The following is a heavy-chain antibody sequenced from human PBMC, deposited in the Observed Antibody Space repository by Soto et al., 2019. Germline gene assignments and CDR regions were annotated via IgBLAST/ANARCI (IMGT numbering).Heavy chain of an antibody. V-gene: IGHV4-39*01. CDR3: ARLEGNYYDSSGYYYFDY. Sequence: SETLSLTCTVSGGSISSSSYYWGWIRQPPGKGLEWIGSIYYSGSTYYNPSLKSRVTISVDTSKNQFSLKLSSVTAADTAVYYCARLEGNYYDSSGYYYFDYWGQGTLVTVSS. D-gene: IGHD3-22*01. CDR1: GGSISSSSYY. CDR2: IYYSGST. J-gene: IGHJ4*02.